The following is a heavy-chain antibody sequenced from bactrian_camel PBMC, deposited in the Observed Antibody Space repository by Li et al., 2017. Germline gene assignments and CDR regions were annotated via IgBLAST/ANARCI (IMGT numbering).Heavy chain of an antibody. Sequence: QVQLVESGGGLVQPGRSLRLSCTTTGLTFSYYDMSWVRQAPGKEVEWVAGITSLPSLFRAASYADSVKGRFTISRDNAKDTVTLQMNSLKPEDTAMYYCATDLNPVVVPGTRTLCNFDDYFGQGTQVTVS. J-gene: IGHJ4*01. V-gene: IGHV3-2*01. CDR2: LPSLFRAA. CDR1: GLTFSYYD. CDR3: ATDLNPVVVPGTRTLCNFDDY. D-gene: IGHD6*01.